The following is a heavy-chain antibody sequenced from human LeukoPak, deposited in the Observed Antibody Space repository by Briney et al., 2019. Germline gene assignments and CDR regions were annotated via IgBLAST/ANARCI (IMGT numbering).Heavy chain of an antibody. V-gene: IGHV3-23*01. CDR2: TDGSGGSA. J-gene: IGHJ4*02. CDR3: AKDRPHPSAEPTNFDY. Sequence: GGSLRLSCVGSGFTFSSYAMSWVRQAPGKGLEWVLATDGSGGSAYYADSVRGRFTISRDNSKNTLYLQMNSLRVEDTAVYYCAKDRPHPSAEPTNFDYWGRGTLVTVSS. CDR1: GFTFSSYA. D-gene: IGHD1-14*01.